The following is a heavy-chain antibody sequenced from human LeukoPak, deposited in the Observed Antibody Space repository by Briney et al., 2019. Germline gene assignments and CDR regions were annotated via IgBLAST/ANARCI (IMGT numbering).Heavy chain of an antibody. CDR2: INHSGST. V-gene: IGHV4-34*01. CDR3: ARRRLTYYDCVWGSYRLNWFDP. Sequence: PSETLSLTCAVYGGSFSGYYWSWIRQPPGKGLEWIGEINHSGSTNYNPSLKSRVTISVDTSKNQFSLKLSSVIAADTAVYYCARRRLTYYDCVWGSYRLNWFDPWGQGTLVTVSS. J-gene: IGHJ5*02. CDR1: GGSFSGYY. D-gene: IGHD3-16*02.